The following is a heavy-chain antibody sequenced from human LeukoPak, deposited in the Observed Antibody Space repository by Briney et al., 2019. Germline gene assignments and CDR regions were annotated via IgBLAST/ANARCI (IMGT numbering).Heavy chain of an antibody. V-gene: IGHV4-39*02. CDR3: ARNRYYYGSRNYGVPTWFDP. Sequence: SETLSLTCTVSGGSISSNSYYWGWIRQSPGKGLEWIGSIYYSGSTYYKPSLKSRLTISVDTSKNHFSLKLSSVTAADTAVYHCARNRYYYGSRNYGVPTWFDPWGQGTLVTVSS. D-gene: IGHD3-10*01. J-gene: IGHJ5*02. CDR2: IYYSGST. CDR1: GGSISSNSYY.